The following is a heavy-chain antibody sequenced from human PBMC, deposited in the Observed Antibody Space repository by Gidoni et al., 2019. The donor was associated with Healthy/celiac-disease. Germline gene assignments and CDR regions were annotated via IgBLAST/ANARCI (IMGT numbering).Heavy chain of an antibody. V-gene: IGHV3-13*05. J-gene: IGHJ2*01. CDR2: IGTAGDP. D-gene: IGHD6-6*01. CDR1: GFTFSSYD. CDR3: ARDGSSSAQGYFDL. Sequence: EVQLVESGGGLVQPGGSRRLSCAASGFTFSSYDMHWFRQATGKGREWVSAIGTAGDPYYPGSVKGRFTSSRENAKNSLYLQMNSPRAGDTAVYYCARDGSSSAQGYFDLWGRGTLVTVSS.